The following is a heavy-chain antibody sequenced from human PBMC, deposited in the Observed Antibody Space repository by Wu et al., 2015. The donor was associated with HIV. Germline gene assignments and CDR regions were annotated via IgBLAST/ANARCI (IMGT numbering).Heavy chain of an antibody. V-gene: IGHV1-46*01. J-gene: IGHJ4*02. D-gene: IGHD3-16*01. CDR1: GYTFTNYY. CDR2: INPERGST. CDR3: ARDGGRCYFDY. Sequence: QVQLVQSGAEVKRPGASAKVSCKASGYTFTNYYVHWVRQAPGQGLEWMGIINPERGSTSYSQKFQGSVTMTRDTSTGTVYMELSSLTSDDTAVYYCARDGGRCYFDYWGQGTLVTVSS.